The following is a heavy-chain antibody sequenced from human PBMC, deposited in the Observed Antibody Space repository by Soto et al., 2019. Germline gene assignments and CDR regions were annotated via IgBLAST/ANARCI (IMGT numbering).Heavy chain of an antibody. J-gene: IGHJ4*02. CDR3: ARDRTLVSTTRAVDF. D-gene: IGHD1-26*01. Sequence: QVQLVQSGGEVKKPGASVRVSCKASGYSFSNFGISWVRQAPGQGLEWIGWISAFNSNTRFAQTFQGRVTMTTDTSTSTAYMELTSLRSDDTAVYYCARDRTLVSTTRAVDFWGQGTLITVSS. CDR1: GYSFSNFG. CDR2: ISAFNSNT. V-gene: IGHV1-18*01.